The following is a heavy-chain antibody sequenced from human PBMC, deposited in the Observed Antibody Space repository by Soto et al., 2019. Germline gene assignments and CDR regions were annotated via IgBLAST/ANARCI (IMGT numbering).Heavy chain of an antibody. V-gene: IGHV1-18*01. CDR1: GYTFTSYG. D-gene: IGHD3-10*01. CDR3: ASDPRLWFGEGDYYYGMDV. CDR2: ISAYNGNT. Sequence: QVQLVQSGAEVKKPGASVKVSCKASGYTFTSYGISWVRQAPGQGLEWMGWISAYNGNTNYAQKLQGRVTMTTDTSTSTAYMELRSLRSDDTAVYYCASDPRLWFGEGDYYYGMDVWGQGTTVTVSS. J-gene: IGHJ6*02.